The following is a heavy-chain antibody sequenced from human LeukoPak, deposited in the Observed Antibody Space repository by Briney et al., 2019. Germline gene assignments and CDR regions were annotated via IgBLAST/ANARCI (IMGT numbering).Heavy chain of an antibody. Sequence: SVKVSCKASGGTFSSYTISWVRQAPGQGLEWMGRIIPILGIANYAQKFQGRVTITADKSTSTAYMELSSLRSEDTAVYYCARGSRYYDILTGRDYWGQGTLVTVSS. J-gene: IGHJ4*02. V-gene: IGHV1-69*02. CDR3: ARGSRYYDILTGRDY. D-gene: IGHD3-9*01. CDR1: GGTFSSYT. CDR2: IIPILGIA.